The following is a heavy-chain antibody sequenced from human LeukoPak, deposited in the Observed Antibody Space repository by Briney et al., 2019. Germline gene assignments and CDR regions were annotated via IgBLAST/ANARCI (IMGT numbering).Heavy chain of an antibody. V-gene: IGHV4-59*08. CDR3: ARRLRQNLFDP. D-gene: IGHD4-17*01. CDR2: IYYSGSP. Sequence: SETLSLTCTVSGVSISSDYWSWIRLPPGKGLEWIGYIYYSGSPNYNPSLKSRVTMSVDTSKNQFSLKLTSVTAADTAVYYCARRLRQNLFDPWGQGTLVTVSS. J-gene: IGHJ5*02. CDR1: GVSISSDY.